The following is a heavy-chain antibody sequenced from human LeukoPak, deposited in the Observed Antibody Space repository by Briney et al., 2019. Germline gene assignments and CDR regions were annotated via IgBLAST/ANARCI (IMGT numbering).Heavy chain of an antibody. V-gene: IGHV4-34*01. CDR1: GGSFSGYY. CDR3: ARAGYDILTGYYTYYFDY. Sequence: SETLSLTCAVYGGSFSGYYWSWIRQPPRKGLEWIGEINHSGSTNYNPSLKSRVTISVDTSKNQFSLKLSSVTAADTAVYYCARAGYDILTGYYTYYFDYWGQGTLVTVSS. J-gene: IGHJ4*02. D-gene: IGHD3-9*01. CDR2: INHSGST.